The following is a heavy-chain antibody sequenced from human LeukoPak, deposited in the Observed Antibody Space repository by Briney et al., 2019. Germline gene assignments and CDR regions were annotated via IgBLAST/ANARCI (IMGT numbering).Heavy chain of an antibody. CDR3: ARHLRYCSGGTCYSSDAFDI. J-gene: IGHJ3*02. CDR1: GVSISTFY. D-gene: IGHD2-15*01. Sequence: SETLSLTCTVSGVSISTFYWSWIRQPPGEGLEWIGYISDSGSTNYNPSLQSRITISVDTSKNQFSLKLSSVTAADTAVYYCARHLRYCSGGTCYSSDAFDIWGRGTMVTVSS. V-gene: IGHV4-59*08. CDR2: ISDSGST.